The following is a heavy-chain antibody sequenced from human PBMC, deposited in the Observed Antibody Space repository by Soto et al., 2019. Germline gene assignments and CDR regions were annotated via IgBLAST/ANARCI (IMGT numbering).Heavy chain of an antibody. Sequence: QVQLVQSGAEAKKPGASVKVSCKVSGYTLTELSMHWVRQAPGKGLEWMGGFDPEDGETIYAQKFQGRVTMTEDTSTDTAYMELRSLRSEDTAVYYCATDLALGFGSANAFDIWGQGTMVTVSS. CDR3: ATDLALGFGSANAFDI. CDR1: GYTLTELS. D-gene: IGHD3-16*01. J-gene: IGHJ3*02. CDR2: FDPEDGET. V-gene: IGHV1-24*01.